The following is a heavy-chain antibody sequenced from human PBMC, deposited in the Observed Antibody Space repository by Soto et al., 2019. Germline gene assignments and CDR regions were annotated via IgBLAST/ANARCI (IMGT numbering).Heavy chain of an antibody. CDR3: ARVLGKWKHAAYYYYGMDV. Sequence: ASETLSLTCTVSGGSISSGDYYWSWIRQPPGKGLEWIGYIYYSGSTHYNPSLRSRVTISADTSKNQFSLNLSSVTAADTAVYHCARVLGKWKHAAYYYYGMDVWGQGTTVTVSS. CDR2: IYYSGST. CDR1: GGSISSGDYY. J-gene: IGHJ6*02. V-gene: IGHV4-30-4*01. D-gene: IGHD1-1*01.